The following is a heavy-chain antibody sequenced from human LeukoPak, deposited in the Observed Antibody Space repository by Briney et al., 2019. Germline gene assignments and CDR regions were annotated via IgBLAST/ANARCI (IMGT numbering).Heavy chain of an antibody. CDR1: GGSISSGDYY. CDR3: ARGGISTSLDY. D-gene: IGHD2-2*01. Sequence: PSETLSLTCTVSGGSISSGDYYWSWIRQPAGKGLEWIARIYSSGSTNYNPSLKSRVTVSVDTSRNQVSLKLTSVTAADTAVYYCARGGISTSLDYWGQGSLVTVSS. CDR2: IYSSGST. V-gene: IGHV4-61*02. J-gene: IGHJ4*02.